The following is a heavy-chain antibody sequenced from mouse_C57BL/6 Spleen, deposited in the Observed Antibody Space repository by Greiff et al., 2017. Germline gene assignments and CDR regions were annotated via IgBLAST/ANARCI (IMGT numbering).Heavy chain of an antibody. Sequence: QVQLKQSGPELVKPGASVTISCKASGYAFSSSWMNWVKQRPGKGLEWIGRIYPGAGATNYNGKFKGKATLTADKSSSTAYMQLSSLTSEDSAVYFCARKDYGTFAYWGKGTLVTVSA. CDR1: GYAFSSSW. CDR2: IYPGAGAT. D-gene: IGHD1-1*02. CDR3: ARKDYGTFAY. V-gene: IGHV1-82*01. J-gene: IGHJ3*01.